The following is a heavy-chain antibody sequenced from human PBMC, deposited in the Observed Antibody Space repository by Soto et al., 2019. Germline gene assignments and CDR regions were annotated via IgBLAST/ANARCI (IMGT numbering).Heavy chain of an antibody. CDR2: ISGGSGTT. J-gene: IGHJ4*02. D-gene: IGHD1-26*01. CDR3: VKDNNWEDTG. Sequence: LXLSFATSGFNFKTNAMTWVRQAPGKGLEWVSIISGGSGTTYYAESAKGRFTVSRDNSKKTLYLQMNGLRAEDTATYYCVKDNNWEDTGWGQGTLDTVSS. CDR1: GFNFKTNA. V-gene: IGHV3-23*01.